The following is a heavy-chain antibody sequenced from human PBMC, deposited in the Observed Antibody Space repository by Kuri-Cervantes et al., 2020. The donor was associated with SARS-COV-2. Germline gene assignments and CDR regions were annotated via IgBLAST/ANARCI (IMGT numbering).Heavy chain of an antibody. J-gene: IGHJ6*03. CDR2: VNHRGST. CDR3: ARAYGFLRYIYYMDV. V-gene: IGHV4-34*01. Sequence: SETLSLTCAFYGESFSGYYWNWIRQFPGKGLEWIGEVNHRGSTNYNPSLKSRVTISVDTSSKQFSLHLGSVTAADTAVYYCARAYGFLRYIYYMDVWGRGTTVTVSS. D-gene: IGHD4-17*01. CDR1: GESFSGYY.